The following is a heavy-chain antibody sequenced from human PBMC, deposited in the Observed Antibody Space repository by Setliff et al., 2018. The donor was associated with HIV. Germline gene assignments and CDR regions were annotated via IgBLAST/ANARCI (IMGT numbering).Heavy chain of an antibody. Sequence: SETLSLTCTVSGGSISRDSFYWGWFRQPPGEGLEWIGSIYYSGSTYQNPSLKSRVTISVDTSKNQYSLKLSSVTAADTAVYYCARLAASIAARRRFDYWGQGTLVTVSS. J-gene: IGHJ4*02. CDR1: GGSISRDSFY. CDR2: IYYSGST. V-gene: IGHV4-39*01. CDR3: ARLAASIAARRRFDY. D-gene: IGHD6-6*01.